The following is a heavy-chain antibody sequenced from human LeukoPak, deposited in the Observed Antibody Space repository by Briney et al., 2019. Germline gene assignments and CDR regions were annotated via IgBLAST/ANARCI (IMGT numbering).Heavy chain of an antibody. Sequence: SETLSLTCTVSGGSISSYYWSWIRQPPGKGLEWIGYIYYSGSTNYNPSLKSRVTISVDTSKNQFSLRLSSVTAADTAVYYCARQIEAGGDFWGQGTLVTVSS. CDR3: ARQIEAGGDF. V-gene: IGHV4-59*08. CDR2: IYYSGST. J-gene: IGHJ4*02. D-gene: IGHD2-8*02. CDR1: GGSISSYY.